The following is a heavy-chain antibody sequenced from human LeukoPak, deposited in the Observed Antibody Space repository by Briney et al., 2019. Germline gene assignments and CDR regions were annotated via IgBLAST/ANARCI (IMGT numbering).Heavy chain of an antibody. J-gene: IGHJ4*02. V-gene: IGHV1-69*13. CDR2: IIPIFGTA. CDR1: GGTFSSYA. Sequence: ASVKVSCKASGGTFSSYAISWVRQAPGQGLEWMGGIIPIFGTANYAQKFQGRVTITADESTSTAYMELSSLRSEDTAVYYCARAPLGRFGELWAYWGQGTLVTVSS. D-gene: IGHD3-10*01. CDR3: ARAPLGRFGELWAY.